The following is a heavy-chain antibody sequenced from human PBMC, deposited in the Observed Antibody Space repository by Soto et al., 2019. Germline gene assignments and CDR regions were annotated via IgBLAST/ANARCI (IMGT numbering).Heavy chain of an antibody. CDR1: GFTVSSNY. Sequence: EVQLVETGGGLIQPGGSLRLSCAASGFTVSSNYMSWVRQAPGKGLEWVSVIYSGSSTYYADSVKGRFTISRDNSKNTLYLQMNSLRAEDTAVYYCARDHVYSGYGNYWGQGTLVTVSS. D-gene: IGHD5-12*01. CDR3: ARDHVYSGYGNY. J-gene: IGHJ4*02. V-gene: IGHV3-53*02. CDR2: IYSGSST.